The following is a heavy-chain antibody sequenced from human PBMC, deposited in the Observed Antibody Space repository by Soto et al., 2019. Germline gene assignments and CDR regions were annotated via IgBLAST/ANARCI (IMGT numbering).Heavy chain of an antibody. CDR1: GGSISSGDYY. CDR3: ARQGYCSSTSCYNWFDP. D-gene: IGHD2-2*01. CDR2: IYYSGST. V-gene: IGHV4-30-4*01. J-gene: IGHJ5*02. Sequence: TSETLSLTSNISGGSISSGDYYWSWIRQPPGKGLEWIGYIYYSGSTYYNPSLKSRVTISVDTSKNQFSLKLSSVTAADTAVYYCARQGYCSSTSCYNWFDPWGQGTLVTVSS.